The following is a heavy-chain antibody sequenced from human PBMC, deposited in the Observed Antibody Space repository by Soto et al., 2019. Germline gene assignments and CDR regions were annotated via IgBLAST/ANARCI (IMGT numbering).Heavy chain of an antibody. J-gene: IGHJ6*02. CDR1: GYTFTSYA. CDR2: INAGNGNT. CDR3: ARVRRRGSSPFDYYYYGMDV. Sequence: ASVKVSCKASGYTFTSYAMHWVRQAPGQRLEWMGWINAGNGNTKYSQKFQGRVTITRDTSASTAYMELSSLRSEDTAVYYCARVRRRGSSPFDYYYYGMDVWGQGTTVTVSS. V-gene: IGHV1-3*01. D-gene: IGHD6-13*01.